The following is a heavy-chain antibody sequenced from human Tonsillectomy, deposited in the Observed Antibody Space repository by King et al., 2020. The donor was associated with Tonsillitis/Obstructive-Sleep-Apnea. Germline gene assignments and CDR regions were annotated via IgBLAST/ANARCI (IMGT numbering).Heavy chain of an antibody. J-gene: IGHJ3*02. CDR2: IYPGDSDT. CDR3: ARLNSPGGIAAAGGAFDI. V-gene: IGHV5-51*01. Sequence: VQLVESGAEVKKPGESLKISCKGSGYSFTSYWIGWVRQMPGKGLEWMGIIYPGDSDTRYSPSFQGQVTISADKSISTAYLQWSSLKASDTAMYYCARLNSPGGIAAAGGAFDIWGQGTMVTVSS. CDR1: GYSFTSYW. D-gene: IGHD6-13*01.